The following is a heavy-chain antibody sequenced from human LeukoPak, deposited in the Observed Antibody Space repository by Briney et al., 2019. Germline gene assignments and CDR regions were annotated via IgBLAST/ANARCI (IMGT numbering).Heavy chain of an antibody. V-gene: IGHV4-59*12. CDR2: IYYSGST. D-gene: IGHD6-13*01. J-gene: IGHJ6*03. CDR3: AREWAGFSSSWYPYYMDV. CDR1: GGSISSYY. Sequence: PSETLSLTCTVSGGSISSYYWSWIRQPPGKGLEWIGYIYYSGSTNYNPSLKSRVTISVDTSKNQFSLKLSSVTAADTAVYYCAREWAGFSSSWYPYYMDVWGKGTTVTVSS.